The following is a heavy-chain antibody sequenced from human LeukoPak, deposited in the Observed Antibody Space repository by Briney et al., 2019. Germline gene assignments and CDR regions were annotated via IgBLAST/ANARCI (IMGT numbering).Heavy chain of an antibody. D-gene: IGHD3-3*01. V-gene: IGHV4-4*07. CDR1: GGSISSYY. J-gene: IGHJ4*02. CDR3: ARRSDFWSGYTFDY. CDR2: IYTSGST. Sequence: SETLSLTCTVSGGSISSYYWSWIRQPAGKGLEWIGRIYTSGSTNYNPSLKSRVTMSVDTSKNQFSLKLSSATAADTAVYYCARRSDFWSGYTFDYWGQGTLVTVSS.